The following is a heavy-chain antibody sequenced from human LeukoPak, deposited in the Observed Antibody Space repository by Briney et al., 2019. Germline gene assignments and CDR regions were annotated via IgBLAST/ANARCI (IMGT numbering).Heavy chain of an antibody. D-gene: IGHD6-13*01. Sequence: PGRSLRLSCADSGFTFSSFAMHWVRQAPGKGLEWVSSISSSSSYIYYADSVKGRFTISRDNAKNSLYLQMNSLRAEDTAVYYCARDSPGAGYSSSWFDCWGQGTLVTVSS. V-gene: IGHV3-21*01. J-gene: IGHJ4*02. CDR1: GFTFSSFA. CDR3: ARDSPGAGYSSSWFDC. CDR2: ISSSSSYI.